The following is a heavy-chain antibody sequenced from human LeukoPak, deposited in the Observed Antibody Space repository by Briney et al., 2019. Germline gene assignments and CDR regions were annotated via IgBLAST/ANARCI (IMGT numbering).Heavy chain of an antibody. CDR2: MNPNSGNT. CDR1: GYTFTSYD. D-gene: IGHD4-17*01. Sequence: ASVKVSCKASGYTFTSYDFNWVRQATGQGLEWMGWMNPNSGNTGYAQKFQGRVTITADKSTSTAYMELSSLRSEDTAVYYCARGDDYGDYSVYYWGQGTLVTVSS. J-gene: IGHJ4*02. CDR3: ARGDDYGDYSVYY. V-gene: IGHV1-8*01.